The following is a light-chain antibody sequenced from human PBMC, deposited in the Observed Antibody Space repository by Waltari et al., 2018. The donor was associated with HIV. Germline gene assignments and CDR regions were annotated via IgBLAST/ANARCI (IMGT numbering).Light chain of an antibody. V-gene: IGKV1-12*01. CDR1: QGINNW. Sequence: DIQMTPSPSSVSASVGQTVPTTCRVSQGINNWLAWYQQRPGKAPKLLISGAATLESGVPSRFSGRGYGTDFTLTISSLQPKDSATYDCQQGNSFPRITFGQGTRLEIK. CDR2: GAA. J-gene: IGKJ5*01. CDR3: QQGNSFPRIT.